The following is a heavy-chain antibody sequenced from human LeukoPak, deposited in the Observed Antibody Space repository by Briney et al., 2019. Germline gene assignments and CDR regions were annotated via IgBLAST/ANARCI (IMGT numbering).Heavy chain of an antibody. CDR1: GFTFNNYA. J-gene: IGHJ3*02. Sequence: PGGSLRLSCAASGFTFNNYAMSWVRQAPGKGLEWVAAISGSGGTTYYSDSVKGRFTISRDNSRNTLYLQMNSLRAEDTAVYYCARDQWPAAYVVDAFDIWGQGTMVTVSS. V-gene: IGHV3-23*01. D-gene: IGHD6-13*01. CDR2: ISGSGGTT. CDR3: ARDQWPAAYVVDAFDI.